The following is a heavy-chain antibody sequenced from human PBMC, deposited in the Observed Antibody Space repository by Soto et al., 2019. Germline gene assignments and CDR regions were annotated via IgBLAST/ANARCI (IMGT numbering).Heavy chain of an antibody. CDR1: GFTFSNYA. CDR2: ISSGATST. Sequence: EVQLLESEGGLVQPGGSLRLSCAASGFTFSNYAMTWVRQAPGKGPEWVSTISSGATSTYYADSVKGRFTISRDFSRNTVYLQMSSLRADDTAIYYCAKDQIWEVPHFFDHLGRGILVTVSS. D-gene: IGHD1-26*01. CDR3: AKDQIWEVPHFFDH. J-gene: IGHJ5*02. V-gene: IGHV3-23*01.